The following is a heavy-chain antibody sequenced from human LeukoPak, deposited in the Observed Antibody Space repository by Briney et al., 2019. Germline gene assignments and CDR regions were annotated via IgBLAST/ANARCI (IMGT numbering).Heavy chain of an antibody. Sequence: GASVKVSCKASGGTFSSYAISWVRQAPGRGLEWMGRIIPIFGTANYAQKFQGRVTITTDESTSTAYMELSSLRSEDTAVYYCAREIPDAFDIWGQGTMVTVSS. CDR3: AREIPDAFDI. CDR1: GGTFSSYA. J-gene: IGHJ3*02. V-gene: IGHV1-69*05. CDR2: IIPIFGTA.